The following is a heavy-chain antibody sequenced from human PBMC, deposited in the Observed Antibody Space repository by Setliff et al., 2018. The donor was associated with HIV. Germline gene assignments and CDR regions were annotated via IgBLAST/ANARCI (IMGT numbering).Heavy chain of an antibody. CDR3: ARGKGVGGVIITGGLDV. Sequence: ASVKVSCKPPGHTFTNYDIHWMRRAPGQELEWMGWMNHNSGVSGYALKFHDRVTMTRDTSITTLYMELSSLTSEETAVYYCARGKGVGGVIITGGLDVWGQGTTVTVSS. V-gene: IGHV1-8*01. J-gene: IGHJ6*02. CDR1: GHTFTNYD. CDR2: MNHNSGVS. D-gene: IGHD3-10*01.